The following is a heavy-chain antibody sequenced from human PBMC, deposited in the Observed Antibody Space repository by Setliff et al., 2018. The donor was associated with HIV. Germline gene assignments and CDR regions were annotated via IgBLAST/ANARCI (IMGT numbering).Heavy chain of an antibody. CDR2: IYYSGST. V-gene: IGHV4-39*01. J-gene: IGHJ6*03. CDR3: ARHNTGYSYGYDYYYYYMDV. CDR1: GGSISSSSYY. D-gene: IGHD5-18*01. Sequence: PSETLSLTCTVSGGSISSSSYYWGWIRQPPGKGLEWIGSIYYSGSTYYNPSLKSRVTISVDTSKNQFSLKLSSVTAADTAVYYCARHNTGYSYGYDYYYYYMDVWGKGTTVTV.